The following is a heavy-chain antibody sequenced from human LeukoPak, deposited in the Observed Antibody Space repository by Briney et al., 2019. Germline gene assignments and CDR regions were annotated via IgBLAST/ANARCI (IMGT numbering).Heavy chain of an antibody. V-gene: IGHV1-69*13. Sequence: ASVKVSCKASGGTFSSYAISWVRQAPGQGLEWMGGIIPIFGTANYAQKFQGRVTITADESTSTAYMEQSSLRSEDTAVYYCARGGLGYCSSTSCYDGNYFDYWGQGTLVTVSS. CDR1: GGTFSSYA. CDR3: ARGGLGYCSSTSCYDGNYFDY. J-gene: IGHJ4*02. D-gene: IGHD2-2*01. CDR2: IIPIFGTA.